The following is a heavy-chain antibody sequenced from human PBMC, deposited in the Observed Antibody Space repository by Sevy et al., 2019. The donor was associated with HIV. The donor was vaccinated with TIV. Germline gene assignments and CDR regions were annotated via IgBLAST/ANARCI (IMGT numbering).Heavy chain of an antibody. CDR1: GYTFIDYY. J-gene: IGHJ5*02. D-gene: IGHD3-22*01. CDR2: INPNSGAT. CDR3: AREDYCDASGGWVDP. Sequence: ASLKVSCKASGYTFIDYYIHWVRQAPGQALEWMGRINPNSGATNYAQKFQDRVTMTRDTSISTSYMELRRLRSDDTAVYYCAREDYCDASGGWVDPWGQGTLVTVSS. V-gene: IGHV1-2*06.